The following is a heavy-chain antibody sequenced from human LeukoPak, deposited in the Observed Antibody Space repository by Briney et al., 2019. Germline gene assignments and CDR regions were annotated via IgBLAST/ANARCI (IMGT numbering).Heavy chain of an antibody. Sequence: ASVKVSCKASGYTLTNHGIHWVRQAPGQGFEWMGWITPYNGYTNYALKFQDRVTMTTDTSTSTVYMELRSLISDDTAVYYCARGATKVTSVIHMDVWGKGTTVIVSS. CDR1: GYTLTNHG. CDR3: ARGATKVTSVIHMDV. J-gene: IGHJ6*03. V-gene: IGHV1-18*01. D-gene: IGHD4-17*01. CDR2: ITPYNGYT.